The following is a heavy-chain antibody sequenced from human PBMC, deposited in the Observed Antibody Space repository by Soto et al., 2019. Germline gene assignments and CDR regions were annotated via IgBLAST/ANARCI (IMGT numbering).Heavy chain of an antibody. CDR2: INPNSGGT. Sequence: ASVKVSCKASGYTVTGYYMHWVRQAPGQGLEWMGWINPNSGGTNYAQKFQGWVTMTRDTSISTAYMELSRLRSDDTAVYYCARVRGGYSSGWSPFDIWGQGTMVTVSS. CDR3: ARVRGGYSSGWSPFDI. D-gene: IGHD6-19*01. CDR1: GYTVTGYY. J-gene: IGHJ3*02. V-gene: IGHV1-2*04.